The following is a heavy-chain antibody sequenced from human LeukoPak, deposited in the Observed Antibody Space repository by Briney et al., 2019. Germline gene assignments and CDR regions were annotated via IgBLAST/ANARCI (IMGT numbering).Heavy chain of an antibody. V-gene: IGHV4-59*08. CDR1: GGSINSYY. D-gene: IGHD6-19*01. CDR2: IYHSGNT. CDR3: ATVYYTGWYNWFDP. J-gene: IGHJ5*02. Sequence: SETLSLTCTVSGGSINSYYWSWIRQPPGKGLERIGYIYHSGNTNQNPSLKSRVTISIDTSKNQFSLKLSSVTAADTAVYYCATVYYTGWYNWFDPWGQGTLVTVSS.